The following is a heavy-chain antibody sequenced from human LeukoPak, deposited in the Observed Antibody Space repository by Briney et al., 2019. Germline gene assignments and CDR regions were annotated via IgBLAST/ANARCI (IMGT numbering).Heavy chain of an antibody. CDR2: IYYCGNT. V-gene: IGHV4-59*08. CDR3: ARTDPRSVGEYYMDV. CDR1: VRFMSIYY. J-gene: IGHJ6*03. D-gene: IGHD3-10*01. Sequence: WEPQSLICTLSVRFMSIYYGRCTRHPPGKARVWIGNIYYCGNTNYNPPRKSPVTIPQDTPKNHSSLKLSSVTAADTAVYYCARTDPRSVGEYYMDVWGKGTTATVSS.